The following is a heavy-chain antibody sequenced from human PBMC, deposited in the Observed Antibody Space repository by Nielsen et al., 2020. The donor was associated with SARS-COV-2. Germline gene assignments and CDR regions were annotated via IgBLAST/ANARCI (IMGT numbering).Heavy chain of an antibody. D-gene: IGHD6-19*01. CDR2: IYHSGST. CDR1: GGSISSSNW. V-gene: IGHV4-4*02. J-gene: IGHJ6*02. Sequence: SETLSLTCAVSGGSISSSNWWSWVRQPPGKGLEWIREIYHSGSTNYNPSLKSRVTISVDKSKNQFSLKLSSVTAADTAVYYCARGRSSGWYYYYYGMDVWGQGTTVTVSS. CDR3: ARGRSSGWYYYYYGMDV.